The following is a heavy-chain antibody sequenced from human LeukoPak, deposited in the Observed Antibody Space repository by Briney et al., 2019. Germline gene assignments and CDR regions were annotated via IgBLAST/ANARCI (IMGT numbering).Heavy chain of an antibody. CDR1: GFTFSSYG. V-gene: IGHV3-30*18. Sequence: GGSLRLSCAASGFTFSSYGMHWVRQAPGKGLEWVAVISYDGSNKYYADSVKGRFTISRDNSKNTLYLQMNSLRAEDTAVYYCAKVYDDFWSGYQNWGQGTLVTVSS. J-gene: IGHJ4*02. D-gene: IGHD3-3*01. CDR2: ISYDGSNK. CDR3: AKVYDDFWSGYQN.